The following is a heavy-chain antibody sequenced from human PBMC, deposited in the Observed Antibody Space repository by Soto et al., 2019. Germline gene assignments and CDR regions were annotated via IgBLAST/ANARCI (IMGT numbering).Heavy chain of an antibody. CDR3: ARSMGDYDFWSGPTYYYYYYMDV. CDR2: IIPIIGKA. CDR1: GYTFTSYA. V-gene: IGHV1-69*04. J-gene: IGHJ6*03. Sequence: SVKVSCKASGYTFTSYAMRWVRQAPGQRLEWMGRIIPIIGKANYSQKFQGRVTITADKSTSTAYMELSSLRSEDTAVYYCARSMGDYDFWSGPTYYYYYYMDVWGKGTTVTVS. D-gene: IGHD3-3*01.